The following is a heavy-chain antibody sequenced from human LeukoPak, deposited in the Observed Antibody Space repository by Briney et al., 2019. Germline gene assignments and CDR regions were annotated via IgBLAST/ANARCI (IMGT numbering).Heavy chain of an antibody. CDR3: ASRGYSYGFYFMDV. J-gene: IGHJ6*03. V-gene: IGHV3-9*01. Sequence: GGSLRLSCAASGFTFDDYAMHWVRQAPGKGLEWVSGISWNSGSIGYADSVKGRFTISRDNSKNTLYLQMNSLRAEDTAVYYCASRGYSYGFYFMDVWGKGTTVTVSS. CDR1: GFTFDDYA. D-gene: IGHD5-18*01. CDR2: ISWNSGSI.